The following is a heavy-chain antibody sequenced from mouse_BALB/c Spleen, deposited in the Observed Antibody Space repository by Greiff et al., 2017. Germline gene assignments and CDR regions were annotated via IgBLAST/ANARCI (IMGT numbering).Heavy chain of an antibody. Sequence: VQLKESGPGLVAPSQSLSITCTVSGFSLTSYGVHWVRQPPGKGLEWLGVIWAGGSTNYNSALMSRLSISKDNSKSQVFFKMNSLQANDTAIYYCARNYYYAMDYWGQGTSVTVSS. CDR3: ARNYYYAMDY. CDR1: GFSLTSYG. CDR2: IWAGGST. J-gene: IGHJ4*01. V-gene: IGHV2-9*02.